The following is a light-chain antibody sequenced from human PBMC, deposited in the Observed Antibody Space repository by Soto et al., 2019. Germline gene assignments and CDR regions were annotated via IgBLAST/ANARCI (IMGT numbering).Light chain of an antibody. Sequence: ALRMTQSPSSFSASTGARVTITCRASQSISSYLAWYQQKPGKAPKLLIYAASTLQSGVPSRVSGSGSGTDFTLTISCLQSEDFATYYCQQYYSDPVAVGQGAKVEIK. V-gene: IGKV1-8*01. J-gene: IGKJ1*01. CDR2: AAS. CDR1: QSISSY. CDR3: QQYYSDPVA.